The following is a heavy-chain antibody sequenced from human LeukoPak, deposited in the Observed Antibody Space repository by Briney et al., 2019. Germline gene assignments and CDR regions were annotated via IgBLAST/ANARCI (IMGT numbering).Heavy chain of an antibody. CDR2: IRSKAYGGTT. D-gene: IGHD6-13*01. CDR1: GFTFGDYA. Sequence: KTGGSLRLSCTASGFTFGDYAMSWFRQAPGKGLGWVGFIRSKAYGGTTEYAASVKGRFTISRDDSKSIAYLQMNSQNTDDTAVYYCTTDAGIAAAAPPPCDYWGQGTLVTVSS. CDR3: TTDAGIAAAAPPPCDY. V-gene: IGHV3-49*05. J-gene: IGHJ4*02.